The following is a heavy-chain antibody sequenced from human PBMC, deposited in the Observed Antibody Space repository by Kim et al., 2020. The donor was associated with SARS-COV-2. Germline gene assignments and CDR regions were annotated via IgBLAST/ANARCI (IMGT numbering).Heavy chain of an antibody. D-gene: IGHD1-26*01. J-gene: IGHJ4*01. CDR3: ARQVRRWGELTGRYFD. CDR1: GGSINSGSYY. Sequence: SETLSLTCIVSGGSINSGSYYWGWIRQPPGKGLEWIGSIYYSGNTYYNPSLKSRVIISVDTSKNQFSLKLSSVTAADTTVYYCARQVRRWGELTGRYFD. V-gene: IGHV4-39*01. CDR2: IYYSGNT.